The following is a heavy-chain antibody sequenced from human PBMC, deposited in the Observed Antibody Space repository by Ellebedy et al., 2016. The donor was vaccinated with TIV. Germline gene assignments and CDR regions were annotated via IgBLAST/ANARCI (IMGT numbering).Heavy chain of an antibody. CDR1: GYTFTNYG. V-gene: IGHV1-3*04. CDR3: ARGLASSGAPC. Sequence: AASVKVSCKATGYTFTNYGMHWVRQAPGQRLEWMGWINTGNGDTRYSQRLQGRVTITRDTAASTAYMELSSLKSEDTAVYYCARGLASSGAPCWGQGTLVTVSS. D-gene: IGHD2-8*02. CDR2: INTGNGDT. J-gene: IGHJ4*02.